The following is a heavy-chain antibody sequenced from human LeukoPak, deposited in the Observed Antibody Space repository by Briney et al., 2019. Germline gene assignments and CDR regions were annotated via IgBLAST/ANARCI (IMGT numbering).Heavy chain of an antibody. V-gene: IGHV3-11*01. CDR3: ASLAAATSNYYGMDV. D-gene: IGHD6-13*01. Sequence: GGSLRLSCEASGFTFSDYYMTWLRQAPGKGLEWISYISGSGSAIYYADSVKGRFTISRDNAKNSLYLQMISLRAEDTAVYYCASLAAATSNYYGMDVWGQGTTVTVSS. CDR1: GFTFSDYY. CDR2: ISGSGSAI. J-gene: IGHJ6*02.